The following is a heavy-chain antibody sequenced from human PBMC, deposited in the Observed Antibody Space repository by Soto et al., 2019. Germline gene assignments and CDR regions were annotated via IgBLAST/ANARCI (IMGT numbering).Heavy chain of an antibody. J-gene: IGHJ4*02. CDR2: SNHSGRT. Sequence: QVQLQQWGAGLLKPAETLSLTCAVYGGSFSGYYWTWIRQPPAKGLEWIGESNHSGRTNYNPSLKSRVTISVDTSKNQFTLKFSSMTAADTAVYYGARGIIVRVVVQEDAPDKYYLDSWGQETLVTVTS. V-gene: IGHV4-34*01. CDR3: ARGIIVRVVVQEDAPDKYYLDS. CDR1: GGSFSGYY. D-gene: IGHD3-22*01.